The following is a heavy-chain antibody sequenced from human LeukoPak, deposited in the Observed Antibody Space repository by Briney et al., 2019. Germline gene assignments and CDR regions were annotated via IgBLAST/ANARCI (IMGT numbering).Heavy chain of an antibody. Sequence: GGSLRLSCAASGFTFSNAYMKWVRQAPGKGLEWVSVIYSGGSTYYADSVKGRFTISRHNSKNTLYLQMNSLRAEDTAVYYCACIAVAGTYDYWGQGTLVTVSS. J-gene: IGHJ4*02. D-gene: IGHD6-19*01. CDR1: GFTFSNAY. V-gene: IGHV3-53*04. CDR2: IYSGGST. CDR3: ACIAVAGTYDY.